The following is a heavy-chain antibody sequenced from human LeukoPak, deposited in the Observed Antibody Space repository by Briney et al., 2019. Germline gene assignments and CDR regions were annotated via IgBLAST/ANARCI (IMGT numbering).Heavy chain of an antibody. CDR3: ASRDKGYYYGMDV. Sequence: GSVRLSCAASGFTVSSNYMSWVRHTPGKGLEWVSLIYSGGSTYYADSVKGRFTISRDNSKNTLYLQMNSPRAEDTAVYYCASRDKGYYYGMDVWGQGTTVTVSS. D-gene: IGHD5-24*01. J-gene: IGHJ6*02. CDR2: IYSGGST. CDR1: GFTVSSNY. V-gene: IGHV3-66*01.